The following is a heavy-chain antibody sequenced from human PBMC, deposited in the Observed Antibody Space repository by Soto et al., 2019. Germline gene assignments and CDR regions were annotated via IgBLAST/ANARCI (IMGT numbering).Heavy chain of an antibody. CDR3: GTTFEY. J-gene: IGHJ4*02. CDR1: GXPFTNYW. V-gene: IGHV3-74*01. Sequence: GSLRLSCAASGXPFTNYWLHWVRQVPGGGLVLVSSTNDDGSRTWYADSVRGRFDMSRDNARNTVYLQMNSLRAEDTAVYYCGTTFEYWGQGTPGTVS. D-gene: IGHD1-26*01. CDR2: TNDDGSRT.